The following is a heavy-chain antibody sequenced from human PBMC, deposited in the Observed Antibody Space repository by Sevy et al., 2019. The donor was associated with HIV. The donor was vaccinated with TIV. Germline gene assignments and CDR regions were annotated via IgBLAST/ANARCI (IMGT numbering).Heavy chain of an antibody. CDR1: GFTFSTYT. D-gene: IGHD3-10*01. CDR2: ISFSNNYI. CDR3: ARPYGSGSWEAFDL. J-gene: IGHJ3*01. Sequence: GGSLRLSCAASGFTFSTYTMNWVRQAPGKGLEWVSSISFSNNYIYYTDSVKGRFTISRDNSENSVYLEMNSLRAEDTAVYYCARPYGSGSWEAFDLWGQGTLVTVSS. V-gene: IGHV3-21*01.